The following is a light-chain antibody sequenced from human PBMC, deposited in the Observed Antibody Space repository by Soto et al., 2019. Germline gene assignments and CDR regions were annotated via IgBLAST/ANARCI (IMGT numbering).Light chain of an antibody. V-gene: IGKV1-8*01. CDR3: QQYYIYRWT. CDR1: QSISTY. Sequence: AIQMTQSPSSLSASVGDRVTITCRASQSISTYLNWYQQKPGKAPKLLIYAASTLQSGVPSRFSGSGSGTDVTLTISCLQSEYFATYYCQQYYIYRWTFCQGSNVDIK. CDR2: AAS. J-gene: IGKJ1*01.